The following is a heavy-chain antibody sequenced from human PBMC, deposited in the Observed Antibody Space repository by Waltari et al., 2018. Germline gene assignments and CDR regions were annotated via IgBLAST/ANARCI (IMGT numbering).Heavy chain of an antibody. CDR1: GFTFSTYA. CDR2: ISPGGDST. CDR3: ANSFPPGITMIYDALDL. V-gene: IGHV3-23*01. D-gene: IGHD3-22*01. J-gene: IGHJ3*01. Sequence: EQLLESGGGSVQPGGSLRLSCVGSGFTFSTYAMTWVRQAPGKGLEWLSAISPGGDSTYYADCVNGRFTISRDNSKNTLSLHMNSLRAEDTAVYFCANSFPPGITMIYDALDLWGQGTVVTVSS.